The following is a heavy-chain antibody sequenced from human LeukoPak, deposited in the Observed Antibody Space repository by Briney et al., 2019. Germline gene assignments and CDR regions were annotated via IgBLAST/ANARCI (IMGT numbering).Heavy chain of an antibody. D-gene: IGHD4-23*01. CDR3: ASSREDYGGNSGFDY. Sequence: GGSLRLSCAASGFTFSSYAMSWVRQAPGKGLEWVSVIYSGGSTYYADSVKGRFTISRDNSKNTLYLQMNSLRAEDTAVYYCASSREDYGGNSGFDYWGQGTLVTVSS. J-gene: IGHJ4*02. CDR2: IYSGGST. V-gene: IGHV3-66*01. CDR1: GFTFSSYA.